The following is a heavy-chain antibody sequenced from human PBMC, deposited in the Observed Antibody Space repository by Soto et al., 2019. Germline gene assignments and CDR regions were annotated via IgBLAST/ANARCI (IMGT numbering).Heavy chain of an antibody. CDR2: IYYSGTT. J-gene: IGHJ5*02. D-gene: IGHD6-25*01. V-gene: IGHV4-28*01. Sequence: PSETLSLTCAVSGYSISSSNWWGWIRQPPGKGLEWIGYIYYSGTTYYNPSLKSRVTMSVDTSKNQFSLKLSSVTAADTAVYYCARPHGGSSGWDNWFDPWGQGTLVTVSS. CDR1: GYSISSSNW. CDR3: ARPHGGSSGWDNWFDP.